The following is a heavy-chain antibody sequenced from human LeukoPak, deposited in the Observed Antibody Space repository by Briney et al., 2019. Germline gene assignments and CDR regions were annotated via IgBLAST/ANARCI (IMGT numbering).Heavy chain of an antibody. CDR3: TAQYYYDSSGYTFPGDY. V-gene: IGHV3-15*01. D-gene: IGHD3-22*01. CDR1: GFTFSNAW. J-gene: IGHJ4*02. Sequence: GSLRLSCAASGFTFSNAWMSWVRQAPGKGLEWVGRIKSKTDGGTTDYAAPVKGRFTISRDDSKNTLYLQMNSLKTEDTAVYYCTAQYYYDSSGYTFPGDYWGQGTLVTVSS. CDR2: IKSKTDGGTT.